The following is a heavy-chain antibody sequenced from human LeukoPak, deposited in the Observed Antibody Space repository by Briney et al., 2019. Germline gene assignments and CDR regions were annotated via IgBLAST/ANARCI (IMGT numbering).Heavy chain of an antibody. D-gene: IGHD3-3*01. V-gene: IGHV1-46*01. J-gene: IGHJ5*02. CDR3: ARDSQTIFGPNWFDP. CDR2: INPSGGYT. Sequence: ASVKVSCKASGYTFTAYYIHWVRQAPGQGLEWMGIINPSGGYTTYSQKFQGRVTMTRDMSTSTVYMELRSLRSDDTAVYYCARDSQTIFGPNWFDPWGQGTLVTVSS. CDR1: GYTFTAYY.